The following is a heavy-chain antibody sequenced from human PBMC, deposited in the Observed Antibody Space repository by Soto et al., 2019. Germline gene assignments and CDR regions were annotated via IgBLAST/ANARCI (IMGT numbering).Heavy chain of an antibody. V-gene: IGHV1-8*01. J-gene: IGHJ3*02. CDR3: ASGIVVVVAADDACDI. D-gene: IGHD2-15*01. CDR1: GYTFTSYD. CDR2: MNPNSGNT. Sequence: ASVKVSCKASGYTFTSYDINWVRQATGQGLEWMGWMNPNSGNTGYAQKFQGRVTMTRNTSISTAYMELSSLRSEDTAVYYCASGIVVVVAADDACDIWGQGTMGTV.